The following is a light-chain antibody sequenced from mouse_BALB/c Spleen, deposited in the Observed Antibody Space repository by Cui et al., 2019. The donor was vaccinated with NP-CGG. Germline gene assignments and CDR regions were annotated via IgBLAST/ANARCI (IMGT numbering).Light chain of an antibody. CDR2: GTN. CDR1: IGAITTSNY. J-gene: IGLJ1*01. V-gene: IGLV1*01. CDR3: ALWYSNHWV. Sequence: VVVTQESDPTTSPGETVTLTCRSSIGAITTSNYANWVQEKPDHLFTGLIGGTNNRAPGVPARFSGSLIGDKAALTITGAQTEDEAIYFCALWYSNHWVFGGGTKLTVL.